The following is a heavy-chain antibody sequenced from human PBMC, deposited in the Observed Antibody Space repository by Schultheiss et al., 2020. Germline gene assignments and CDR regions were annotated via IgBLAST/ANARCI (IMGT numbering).Heavy chain of an antibody. CDR3: ARADVSNMDV. D-gene: IGHD3-10*02. J-gene: IGHJ6*02. CDR1: GFTFSSYW. CDR2: ISGSGGST. Sequence: GGSLRLSCAASGFTFSSYWMSWVRQAPGKGLEWVSAISGSGGSTYYADSVKGRFTISRDNSKNTLYVQLNSLRAEDTAVYYCARADVSNMDVWGQGTTVTVSS. V-gene: IGHV3-23*01.